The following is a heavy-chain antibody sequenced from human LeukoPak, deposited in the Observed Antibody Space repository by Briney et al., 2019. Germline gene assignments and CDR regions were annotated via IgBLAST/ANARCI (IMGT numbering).Heavy chain of an antibody. D-gene: IGHD1-26*01. CDR3: TTNYQVGATNDAFDI. Sequence: GGSLRLSCAASGFTFNNAWMSWVRQAPGKGLAWVGRVKSKTDGGTTDYAAPVKGRFTISRDDSKNTLYLQMNSLKTEDTAVYYCTTNYQVGATNDAFDIWGQGTMVTVST. CDR2: VKSKTDGGTT. V-gene: IGHV3-15*01. J-gene: IGHJ3*02. CDR1: GFTFNNAW.